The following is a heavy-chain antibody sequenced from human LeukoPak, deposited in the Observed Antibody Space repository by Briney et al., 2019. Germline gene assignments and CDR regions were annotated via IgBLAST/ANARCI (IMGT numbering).Heavy chain of an antibody. Sequence: GASVKVSCKASGYTFTGYYMHWVRQAPGQGLEWMGRINPNSGGTNYAQKFQGRVTMTRDTSISTAYMELSRLRSDDTAVYYCARVRYDILTGYYLKLDVWGKETTVTVSS. D-gene: IGHD3-9*01. CDR1: GYTFTGYY. V-gene: IGHV1-2*06. CDR3: ARVRYDILTGYYLKLDV. J-gene: IGHJ6*04. CDR2: INPNSGGT.